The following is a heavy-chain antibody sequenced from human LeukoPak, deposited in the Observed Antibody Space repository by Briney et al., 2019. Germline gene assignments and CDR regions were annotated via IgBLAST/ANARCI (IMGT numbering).Heavy chain of an antibody. J-gene: IGHJ4*02. CDR1: GFTFSSYG. CDR3: ARDREHYDSSGYSHYFDY. Sequence: GGSLRLSCAASGFTFSSYGMSWVRQAPGKGLEWVSGINWNGGSTGCADSVKGRFTISRDNAKNSLYLQMNSLRAEDTALYYCARDREHYDSSGYSHYFDYWGQGTLVTVSS. CDR2: INWNGGST. V-gene: IGHV3-20*04. D-gene: IGHD3-22*01.